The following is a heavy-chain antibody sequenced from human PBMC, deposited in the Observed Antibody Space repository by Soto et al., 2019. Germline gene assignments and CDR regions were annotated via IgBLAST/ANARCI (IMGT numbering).Heavy chain of an antibody. J-gene: IGHJ5*02. V-gene: IGHV4-59*01. D-gene: IGHD4-4*01. CDR2: IYNSGTT. CDR3: ARVSMSTVSWGFDP. CDR1: GGSITSNH. Sequence: ETLSLTCAVSGGSITSNHWNWIRQPPGRGLEWIGYIYNSGTTKYNPSLKSRVIISVDTSKNQLSLKLSSVTAADTAVYYCARVSMSTVSWGFDPWGQGTLVTVSS.